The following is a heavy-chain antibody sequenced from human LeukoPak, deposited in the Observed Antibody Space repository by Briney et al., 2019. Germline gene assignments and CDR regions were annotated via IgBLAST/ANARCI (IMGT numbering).Heavy chain of an antibody. Sequence: ASVKVSCKASGYTFTSYDINWVRQATGQGLEWVGWMNPNSGNTGYAQKFQGRVTMTRNTSISTAYMELSSLRSEDTAVYYCARSKPDRFWSGYYIDYWGQGTLVTVSS. V-gene: IGHV1-8*01. J-gene: IGHJ4*02. CDR2: MNPNSGNT. CDR1: GYTFTSYD. CDR3: ARSKPDRFWSGYYIDY. D-gene: IGHD3-3*01.